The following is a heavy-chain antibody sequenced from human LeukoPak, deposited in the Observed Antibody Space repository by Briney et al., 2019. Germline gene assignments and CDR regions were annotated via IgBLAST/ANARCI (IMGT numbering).Heavy chain of an antibody. D-gene: IGHD1-1*01. V-gene: IGHV4-59*01. CDR2: IYYSGST. J-gene: IGHJ6*03. CDR3: ARVHKGSTLNDDYYYMDV. Sequence: LETLSLTCTVSGGPLSSYNLNWIRQPPGKGLEGSGYIYYSGSTNYNRSLKSAVNISGDTSKNPFAPTLISVTAADTAVSYCARVHKGSTLNDDYYYMDVWGKGTPVIVSS. CDR1: GGPLSSYN.